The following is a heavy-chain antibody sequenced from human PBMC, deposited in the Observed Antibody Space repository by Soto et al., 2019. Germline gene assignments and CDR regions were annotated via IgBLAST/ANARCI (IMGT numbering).Heavy chain of an antibody. D-gene: IGHD2-15*01. CDR1: GDTFTDHT. V-gene: IGHV1-69*02. CDR2: SVPTLGMA. J-gene: IGHJ4*02. Sequence: SVKVYCKASGDTFTDHTVTWVRQAPGQGLEWMGRSVPTLGMANYAQTFQGRVTITADTSMTTAYLELTGLTSDDSAVYYCASGDCSGGRCYSGFDFWGQGTLVIVSS. CDR3: ASGDCSGGRCYSGFDF.